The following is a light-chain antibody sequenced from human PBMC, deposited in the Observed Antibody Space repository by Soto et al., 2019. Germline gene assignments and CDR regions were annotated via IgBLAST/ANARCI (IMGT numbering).Light chain of an antibody. CDR1: EILYNF. Sequence: DIVLTQAPATLSLTPGERATLSCRASEILYNFLAWYQHRPGQVPRLLISDAFNRATGVPARFSGSGSGTDFTLTIDNVEPEDSAVYFCQHRTKWPLTFGGGTKVDIK. V-gene: IGKV3-11*01. J-gene: IGKJ4*01. CDR2: DAF. CDR3: QHRTKWPLT.